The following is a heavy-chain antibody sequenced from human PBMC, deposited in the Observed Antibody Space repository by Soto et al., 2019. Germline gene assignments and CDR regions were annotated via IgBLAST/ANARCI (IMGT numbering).Heavy chain of an antibody. Sequence: NPSETLSLTCTVSGGSISSGGYYWSWIRQHPGKGLEWIGYIYYSGSTYYNPSLKSRVTISVDMSKNQFSLKLSSVTAADTAVYYCARDLGCSSTSCYSDWFDPWGQGTLVTVSS. J-gene: IGHJ5*02. V-gene: IGHV4-31*03. D-gene: IGHD2-2*01. CDR1: GGSISSGGYY. CDR3: ARDLGCSSTSCYSDWFDP. CDR2: IYYSGST.